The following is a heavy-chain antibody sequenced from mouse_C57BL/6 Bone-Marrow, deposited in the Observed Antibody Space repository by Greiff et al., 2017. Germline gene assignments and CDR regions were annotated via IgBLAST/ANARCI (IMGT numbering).Heavy chain of an antibody. CDR1: GYTFTSYG. Sequence: VQLQQSGAELARPGASVKLSCKASGYTFTSYGISWVKQRTGQGLEWIGENYPRSGNTYYNEKFKGKATLTADKSSSTAYMELRSLTSEDSAVYFCATPYYYGSSYQFAYWGQGTLVTVSA. D-gene: IGHD1-1*01. V-gene: IGHV1-81*01. J-gene: IGHJ3*01. CDR3: ATPYYYGSSYQFAY. CDR2: NYPRSGNT.